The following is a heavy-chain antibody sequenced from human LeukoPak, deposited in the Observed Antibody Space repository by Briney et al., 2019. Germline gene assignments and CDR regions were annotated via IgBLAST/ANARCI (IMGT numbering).Heavy chain of an antibody. V-gene: IGHV5-51*01. CDR2: IYPGDSDT. Sequence: GESLKISCKGSGYSFTSYWIGWVRQMPGKGLEWMGIIYPGDSDTRYSPSFQGQVTISADKSISTAYLQWSSPKASDTAMYYCARKNPYSSSAPLIDYWGQGTLVTVSS. CDR3: ARKNPYSSSAPLIDY. J-gene: IGHJ4*02. D-gene: IGHD6-6*01. CDR1: GYSFTSYW.